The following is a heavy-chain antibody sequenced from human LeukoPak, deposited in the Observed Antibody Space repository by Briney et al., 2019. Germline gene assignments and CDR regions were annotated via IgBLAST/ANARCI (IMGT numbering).Heavy chain of an antibody. CDR2: IYYSGST. J-gene: IGHJ4*02. CDR1: GGSISSSSYY. Sequence: SETLSLTCTVSGGSISSSSYYWGWIRQPPGKGLEWIGSIYYSGSTYYNPSLKSRVTISVATSKNQFSLKLSSVTAADTAVYYCARDGDYDILTGHYYYQLSYWGQGTLVTVSS. D-gene: IGHD3-9*01. CDR3: ARDGDYDILTGHYYYQLSY. V-gene: IGHV4-39*07.